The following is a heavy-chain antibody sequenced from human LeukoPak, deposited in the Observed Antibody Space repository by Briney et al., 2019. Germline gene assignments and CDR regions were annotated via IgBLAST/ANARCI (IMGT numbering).Heavy chain of an antibody. CDR3: ARGNWATSSFDY. CDR2: IYPGDSDT. V-gene: IGHV5-51*01. CDR1: GYRFTSHW. J-gene: IGHJ4*02. D-gene: IGHD7-27*01. Sequence: GESLKISCKGSGYRFTSHWIAWVRQMPGKGLEWMGIIYPGDSDTTYSPSFQGQVTISADKSITTAYLQWSSLKASDTAMYYCARGNWATSSFDYWGLGTLVTVSS.